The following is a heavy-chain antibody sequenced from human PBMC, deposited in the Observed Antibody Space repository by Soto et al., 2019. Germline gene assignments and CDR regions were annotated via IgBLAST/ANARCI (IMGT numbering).Heavy chain of an antibody. Sequence: EVLLLESGGGMVQPGGSLRLSCAASIFMFEKYAMNWVRQAPGKGLAWVSSISDSGGATHYADSVKGRFTISRDNSKNILYLDMHTLRVEDTAVYFCAKDLMRCTNTMCFRTSPMDSWGQGKLVIVSS. D-gene: IGHD2-8*01. CDR2: ISDSGGAT. CDR1: IFMFEKYA. V-gene: IGHV3-23*01. J-gene: IGHJ4*02. CDR3: AKDLMRCTNTMCFRTSPMDS.